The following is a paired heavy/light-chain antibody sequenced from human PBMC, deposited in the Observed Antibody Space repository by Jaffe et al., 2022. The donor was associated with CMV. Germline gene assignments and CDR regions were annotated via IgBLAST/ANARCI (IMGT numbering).Light chain of an antibody. V-gene: IGLV6-57*04. CDR3: QSYDSSNKV. CDR2: EDD. J-gene: IGLJ3*02. CDR1: SGSIASNY. Sequence: NFLLTQPHSVSESPGKTVTISCTRSSGSIASNYVQWYQQRPGSAPTTVIYEDDQRPSGVPDRFSGSIDSSSNSASLTISGLKTEDEADYYCQSYDSSNKVFGGGTKLTVL.
Heavy chain of an antibody. D-gene: IGHD2-21*01. CDR3: SRTAYCGGDCFDS. CDR1: GFTFSDYY. J-gene: IGHJ4*02. V-gene: IGHV3-11*06. CDR2: ITGGGTYT. Sequence: QVQLVESGGGLVKPGGSLRLSCAASGFTFSDYYMSWIRQAPGKGLEWVSYITGGGTYTDYADSVRGRFTISRDNAKNSLYLQMNSLRAEDTAVYFCSRTAYCGGDCFDSWGQGTLVTVSS.